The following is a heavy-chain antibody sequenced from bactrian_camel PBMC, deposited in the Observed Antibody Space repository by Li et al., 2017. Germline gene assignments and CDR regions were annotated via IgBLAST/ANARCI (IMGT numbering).Heavy chain of an antibody. J-gene: IGHJ4*01. CDR2: IYTGGGST. D-gene: IGHD5*01. CDR3: AKDYVDGLGIEY. CDR1: GDTSDSGC. V-gene: IGHV3S1*01. Sequence: HVQLVESGGGSVQTGGSLTLACVFRGDTSDSGCMGWFRQAPGKGLEWVSSIYTGGGSTYYADSVKGRFTVSRDNAKNTLYLQLNSLKTEDTAMYYCAKDYVDGLGIEYWGQGTQVTVS.